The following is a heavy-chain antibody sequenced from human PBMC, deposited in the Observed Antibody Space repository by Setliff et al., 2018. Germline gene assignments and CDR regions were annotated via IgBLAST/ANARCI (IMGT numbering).Heavy chain of an antibody. CDR3: ARGDRWGYSYGPYYYGMDV. D-gene: IGHD5-18*01. CDR2: ISSSGSTI. J-gene: IGHJ6*02. V-gene: IGHV3-11*04. Sequence: AGGSLRLSCAASGFTFSDYYMSWIRQAPGKGLEWVSYISSSGSTIYYADSVKGRFTISRDNAKNSLYLQMNSLRAEDTAVYYCARGDRWGYSYGPYYYGMDVWGQGTTVTVS. CDR1: GFTFSDYY.